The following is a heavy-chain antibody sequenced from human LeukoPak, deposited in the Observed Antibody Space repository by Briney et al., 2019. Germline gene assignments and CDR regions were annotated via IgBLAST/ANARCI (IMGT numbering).Heavy chain of an antibody. CDR3: ARVGDFWSGYYADY. D-gene: IGHD3-3*01. V-gene: IGHV3-7*01. J-gene: IGHJ4*02. CDR2: IKQDGSEK. Sequence: GGSLRLSCAASGFTFSSYWMSWVRQAPGRGLEWVANIKQDGSEKYYVDSVKGRFTISRDNAKNSLYLQMNSLRAEDTAVYYCARVGDFWSGYYADYWGQGTLVTVSS. CDR1: GFTFSSYW.